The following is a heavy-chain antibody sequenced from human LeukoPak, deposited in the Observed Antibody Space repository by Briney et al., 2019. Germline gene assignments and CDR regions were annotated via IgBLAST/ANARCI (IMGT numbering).Heavy chain of an antibody. V-gene: IGHV3-30*02. CDR1: GFSFRSSA. D-gene: IGHD1-26*01. CDR2: MRSDGSDE. J-gene: IGHJ4*02. CDR3: AKDLGLQVGASPFDD. Sequence: GGSLRLSCAASGFSFRSSAMHWVRQAPGKGLEWMAFMRSDGSDEHYADSVKGRFTISRDNSHNTLYPQMNSLHSEDTAVYYCAKDLGLQVGASPFDDWGQGTLVTVSS.